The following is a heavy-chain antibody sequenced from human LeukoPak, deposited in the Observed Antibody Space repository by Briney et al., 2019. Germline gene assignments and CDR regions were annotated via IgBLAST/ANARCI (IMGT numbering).Heavy chain of an antibody. D-gene: IGHD6-13*01. J-gene: IGHJ4*02. CDR2: MYYSGSA. V-gene: IGHV4-59*08. CDR1: GGSITDYY. Sequence: SETLSLTCTVSGGSITDYYWSWIRHSSGKGLEWIGYMYYSGSAYYSPSLKTRVTLPVDTSKNQFSLKLTSVTAADTAVYYCARSTFSSNWNLWGQGTLVTVSS. CDR3: ARSTFSSNWNL.